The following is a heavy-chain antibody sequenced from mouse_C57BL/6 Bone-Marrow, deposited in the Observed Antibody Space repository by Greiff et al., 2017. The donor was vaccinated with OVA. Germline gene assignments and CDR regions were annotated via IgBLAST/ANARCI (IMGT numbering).Heavy chain of an antibody. D-gene: IGHD1-1*01. J-gene: IGHJ1*03. CDR3: ASYYYGSSWDFDG. CDR2: IYPSDSET. Sequence: QVQLQQPGAELVRPGSSVKLSCKASGYTFTSYWMDWVKQRPGQGLEWIGNIYPSDSETHYNQKFKDKATLTVDKSSSTAYMQLSSLTSEDSAVYYCASYYYGSSWDFDGWGTGTTVTVSS. V-gene: IGHV1-61*01. CDR1: GYTFTSYW.